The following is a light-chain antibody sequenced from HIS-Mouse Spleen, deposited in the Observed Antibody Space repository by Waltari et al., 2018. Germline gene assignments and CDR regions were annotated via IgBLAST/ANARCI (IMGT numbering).Light chain of an antibody. Sequence: AIQLTQSPSSLSASVGDRVTITFRASQGISSALAWYQQKPGKAPKLLIYDASSLESGVPSRFSGSGSGTDFTLTISSLQPEDFATYYCQQFNSYPPRWAFGQGTRLEIK. J-gene: IGKJ5*01. V-gene: IGKV1-13*02. CDR3: QQFNSYPPRWA. CDR1: QGISSA. CDR2: DAS.